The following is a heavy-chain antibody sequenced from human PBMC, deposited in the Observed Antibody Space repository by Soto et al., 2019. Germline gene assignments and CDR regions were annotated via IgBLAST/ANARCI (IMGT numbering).Heavy chain of an antibody. CDR3: ATVVYYGSGTAGYNWFDP. V-gene: IGHV1-24*01. D-gene: IGHD3-10*01. Sequence: ASVKVSCKVSGYTLTELSMHWVRQAPGKGLEWMGGFDPEDGETIYAQKFQGRVTMTEDTSTDTAYMELSSLRSEDTAVYYCATVVYYGSGTAGYNWFDPWGQGTLVTVSS. CDR2: FDPEDGET. J-gene: IGHJ5*02. CDR1: GYTLTELS.